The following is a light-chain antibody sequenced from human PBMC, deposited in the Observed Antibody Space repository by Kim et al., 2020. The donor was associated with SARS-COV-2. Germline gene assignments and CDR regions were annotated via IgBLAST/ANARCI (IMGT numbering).Light chain of an antibody. V-gene: IGLV4-69*01. CDR1: RGHSTYA. J-gene: IGLJ3*02. Sequence: QPVLTQSPSASASLGASVKLTCTLSRGHSTYAIAWHQQQPEKGPRYLMKLNTDGSHSKGDGIPDRFSGSSSGAERSLTISSLQSEDEADYYCQIWGTGIWVFGGGTQLTVL. CDR3: QIWGTGIWV. CDR2: LNTDGSH.